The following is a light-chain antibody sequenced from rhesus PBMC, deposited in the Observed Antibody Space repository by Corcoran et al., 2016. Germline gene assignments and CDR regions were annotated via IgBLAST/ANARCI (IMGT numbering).Light chain of an antibody. Sequence: VILTQSPATLSLSPGERATLSCRASQSVSSYLAWYQQKPGQAPRLLIYGASSRAPVIPDRFSGSGSRTKFTLTISSLEPEDVGVYHCQQYNDLLYSFGQGTKVEIK. J-gene: IGKJ2*01. CDR1: QSVSSY. CDR2: GAS. CDR3: QQYNDLLYS. V-gene: IGKV3-40*03.